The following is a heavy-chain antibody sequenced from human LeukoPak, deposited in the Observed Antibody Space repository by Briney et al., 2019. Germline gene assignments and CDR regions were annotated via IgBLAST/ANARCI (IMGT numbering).Heavy chain of an antibody. D-gene: IGHD6-19*01. Sequence: AASVTVSCKASGYTFTSYDINWVRQATGQGLEWMGWMNPNSGNTGYAQKFQGRVTMTRNTSISTAYMGLSSLRSEDTAAYYRARGPVAGTDYWGQGTLVTVSS. CDR2: MNPNSGNT. CDR1: GYTFTSYD. CDR3: ARGPVAGTDY. J-gene: IGHJ4*02. V-gene: IGHV1-8*01.